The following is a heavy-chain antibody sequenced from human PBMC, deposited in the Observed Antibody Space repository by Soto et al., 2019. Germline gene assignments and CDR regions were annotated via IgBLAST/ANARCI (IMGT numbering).Heavy chain of an antibody. V-gene: IGHV4-59*08. Sequence: SETLSLTCTRSGGSISDDYWSWFRQPPGKGLEWIGYIYYTGSTTYNPSLKSRLSISLETSKKKFSLRLTSVTAADTAVYYCARQGFGVLHGLVDVWGQGTTVALSS. CDR1: GGSISDDY. D-gene: IGHD3-10*01. CDR2: IYYTGST. J-gene: IGHJ6*02. CDR3: ARQGFGVLHGLVDV.